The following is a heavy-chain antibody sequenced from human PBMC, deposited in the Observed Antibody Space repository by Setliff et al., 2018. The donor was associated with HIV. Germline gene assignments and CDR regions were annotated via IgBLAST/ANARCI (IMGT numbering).Heavy chain of an antibody. CDR2: IIPLFDTP. CDR3: AREYDVLTGYYISAFDI. Sequence: SVKVSCKTSGDNFYNYGITWVHQAPGQGLEWMGGIIPLFDTPTYAQKFQGRVTITADGSTSTAYMELSSLRSDDTAVYYCAREYDVLTGYYISAFDIWGQGTMVTVSS. D-gene: IGHD3-9*01. V-gene: IGHV1-69*13. CDR1: GDNFYNYG. J-gene: IGHJ3*02.